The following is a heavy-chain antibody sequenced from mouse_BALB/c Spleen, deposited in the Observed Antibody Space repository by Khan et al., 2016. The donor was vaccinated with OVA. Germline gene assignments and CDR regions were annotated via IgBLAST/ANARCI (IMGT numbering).Heavy chain of an antibody. D-gene: IGHD4-1*01. CDR2: ISSGGDYT. Sequence: EVELVESGGDLVKPGGSLKLSCAASGFTFSSYSMSWVRQTPDKRLEWVASISSGGDYTYYPDIVKGRFTISSDNAKNTLYLEMSSLKSEDTAMYYCAGHLTGSFAYWGQRTLFNGS. V-gene: IGHV5-6*01. J-gene: IGHJ3*01. CDR3: AGHLTGSFAY. CDR1: GFTFSSYS.